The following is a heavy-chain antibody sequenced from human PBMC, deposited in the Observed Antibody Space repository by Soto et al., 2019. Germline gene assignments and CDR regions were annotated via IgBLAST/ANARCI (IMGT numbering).Heavy chain of an antibody. CDR2: IDHNGNT. CDR1: GGSFSDSH. V-gene: IGHV4-34*01. D-gene: IGHD4-17*01. Sequence: LSLTCAVYGGSFSDSHWSWIRQSPGKGLEWIAEIDHNGNTNYNPSLKSRLTMSLDTSRNQFSLRLASVTAADTAVYYCARGIRSPWPWGQGTLVTVSS. CDR3: ARGIRSPWP. J-gene: IGHJ5*02.